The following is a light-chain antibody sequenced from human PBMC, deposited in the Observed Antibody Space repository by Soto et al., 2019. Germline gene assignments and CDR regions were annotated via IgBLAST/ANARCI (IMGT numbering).Light chain of an antibody. CDR3: SSYTSSSTPLYV. Sequence: QSALTQPASVSGSPGQSITISCTGTSSDVGGYNYVSWYQQHPGKAPKLMIYDVSNRPSGVSNRFSGSKSGNTASLTISGLQAEGEADYYCSSYTSSSTPLYVFGTGTKLTVL. CDR1: SSDVGGYNY. CDR2: DVS. J-gene: IGLJ1*01. V-gene: IGLV2-14*01.